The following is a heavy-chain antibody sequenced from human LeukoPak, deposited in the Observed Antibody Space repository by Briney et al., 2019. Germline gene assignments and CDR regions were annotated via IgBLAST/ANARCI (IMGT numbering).Heavy chain of an antibody. Sequence: GGSLRLPCAASGFTLSSYAMSWVRQAPGKGLEWVSLISGNAGSTYYADSVKGRFTISRDNSKNTLYLQMNSLRAEDTALYYCAGPCGTGGDCYYVFDYWGPGTLVTVSS. J-gene: IGHJ4*02. D-gene: IGHD2-21*02. CDR2: ISGNAGST. CDR1: GFTLSSYA. CDR3: AGPCGTGGDCYYVFDY. V-gene: IGHV3-23*01.